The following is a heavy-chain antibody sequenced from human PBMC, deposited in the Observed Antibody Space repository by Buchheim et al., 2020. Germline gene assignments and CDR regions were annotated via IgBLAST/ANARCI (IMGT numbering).Heavy chain of an antibody. CDR3: ARAPLMYYYDNSGYYTYYFDY. CDR1: GGSFSGYY. D-gene: IGHD3-22*01. CDR2: INHSGST. J-gene: IGHJ4*02. Sequence: QVQLQQWGAGLLKPSETLSLTCAVYGGSFSGYYWNWIRQPPGKGLEWIGEINHSGSTNYNPSLKSRVTISVDTSKNQFSLQLNSVTAADTAVYYCARAPLMYYYDNSGYYTYYFDYWGQGTL. V-gene: IGHV4-34*01.